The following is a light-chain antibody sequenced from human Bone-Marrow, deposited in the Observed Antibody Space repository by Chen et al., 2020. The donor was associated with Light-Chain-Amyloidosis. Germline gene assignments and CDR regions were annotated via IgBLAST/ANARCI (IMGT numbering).Light chain of an antibody. Sequence: SYELTQPPSVSVSPGQTARITCSGDDLPTKYAYWYQQKPGQAPVLVIHRDTERPSGISERFSASSPGTTPTWPIGGAQPEDRADNPGQPPESRVLKRGIFGGGTKLTVL. CDR3: QPPESRVLKRGI. CDR1: DLPTKY. J-gene: IGLJ2*01. CDR2: RDT. V-gene: IGLV3-25*03.